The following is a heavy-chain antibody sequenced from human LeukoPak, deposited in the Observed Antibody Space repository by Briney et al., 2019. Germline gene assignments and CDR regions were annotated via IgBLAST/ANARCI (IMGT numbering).Heavy chain of an antibody. V-gene: IGHV3-7*03. J-gene: IGHJ4*02. Sequence: GGSLRLSCAASGFAFSSYAMSWVRQTPGKGLEWVASIKEDGSERQYVDSVKGRFSISRDNTKGSLFLQLNSLRAEDTAVYYCARERSGSYYDYWGQGTLVTVSS. CDR1: GFAFSSYA. D-gene: IGHD1-26*01. CDR3: ARERSGSYYDY. CDR2: IKEDGSER.